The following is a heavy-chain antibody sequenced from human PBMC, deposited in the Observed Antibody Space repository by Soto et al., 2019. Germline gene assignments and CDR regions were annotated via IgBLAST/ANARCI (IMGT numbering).Heavy chain of an antibody. J-gene: IGHJ5*02. V-gene: IGHV1-3*01. CDR1: GYTFTSYA. D-gene: IGHD6-6*01. CDR2: INAGNGNT. CDR3: ARGFIAARRGASDYWFDP. Sequence: ASVKVSCTASGYTFTSYAMHWVRQAPGQRLEWMGWINAGNGNTKYSQKFQGRVTITRDTSASTAYMELSSLRSEDTAVYYCARGFIAARRGASDYWFDPWGQGTLVTVSS.